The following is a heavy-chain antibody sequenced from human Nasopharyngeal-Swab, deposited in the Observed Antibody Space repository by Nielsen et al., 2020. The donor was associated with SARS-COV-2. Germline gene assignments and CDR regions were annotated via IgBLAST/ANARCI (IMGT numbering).Heavy chain of an antibody. J-gene: IGHJ6*02. CDR3: ARDLLWFGELSLEFGNGMDV. CDR1: GDSVSSNSAA. V-gene: IGHV6-1*01. CDR2: TYYRSKWYN. Sequence: SQTLSLTCAISGDSVSSNSAAWNWIRQSPSRGLEWLGRTYYRSKWYNDYAVSVKSRITIKPDTSKNQFSLQLNSVTPEDTAVYYCARDLLWFGELSLEFGNGMDVWGQGTTVTVSS. D-gene: IGHD3-10*01.